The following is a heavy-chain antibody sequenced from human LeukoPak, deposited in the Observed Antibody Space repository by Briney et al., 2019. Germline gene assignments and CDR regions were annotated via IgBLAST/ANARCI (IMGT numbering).Heavy chain of an antibody. V-gene: IGHV4-34*01. CDR1: GGSLSGFY. CDR2: IHHSGRT. D-gene: IGHD3-22*01. J-gene: IGHJ4*02. CDR3: ARAPGYYYDSSGYCLDY. Sequence: PSETLSLNCSVYGGSLSGFYWSWIRQAPGKGLEWIGEIHHSGRTSHSPSLKSRVTMSVDTSTNQFSLKMSAVTAADTAVYYCARAPGYYYDSSGYCLDYWGQGSMVTVSS.